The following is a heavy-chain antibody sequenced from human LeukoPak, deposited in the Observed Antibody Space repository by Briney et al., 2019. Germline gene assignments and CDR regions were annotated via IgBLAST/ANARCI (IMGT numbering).Heavy chain of an antibody. Sequence: SETLSLTCTVSGGSISSYYWSWIRQPPGKGLEWIGYIYYSGSTNYNPSLKSRVTISVDTSKNQFSLKLSYVTAADTAVYYCARDLVTVTKGFDIWGQGKMVSVSS. J-gene: IGHJ3*02. CDR1: GGSISSYY. CDR3: ARDLVTVTKGFDI. D-gene: IGHD4-17*01. V-gene: IGHV4-59*01. CDR2: IYYSGST.